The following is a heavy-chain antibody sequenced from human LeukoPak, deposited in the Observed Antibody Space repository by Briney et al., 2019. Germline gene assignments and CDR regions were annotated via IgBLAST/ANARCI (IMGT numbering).Heavy chain of an antibody. CDR3: AREAMASYFDY. Sequence: GASVKVSCKASGGTFSSYAISWVRQAPGRGLEWMGDIIPIFGTANYAQKLQGRVTMTTDTSTSTAYMELRSLRSDDTAVYYCAREAMASYFDYWGQGTLDTVSS. CDR1: GGTFSSYA. V-gene: IGHV1-69*05. J-gene: IGHJ4*02. CDR2: IIPIFGTA. D-gene: IGHD5-24*01.